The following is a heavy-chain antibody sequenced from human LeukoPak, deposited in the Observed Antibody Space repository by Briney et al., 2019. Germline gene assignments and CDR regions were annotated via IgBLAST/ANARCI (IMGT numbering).Heavy chain of an antibody. Sequence: GGSLRLSCAASGFTFSSYAMHWVRQAPGKGLEYVSAISSNGGSTYYANSVKGRFTISRDNSKNTLYLQMGSLRAEDMAVYYCARDMEDYDFWSGYWFDPWGQGILVTVSS. CDR1: GFTFSSYA. CDR2: ISSNGGST. CDR3: ARDMEDYDFWSGYWFDP. V-gene: IGHV3-64*01. J-gene: IGHJ5*02. D-gene: IGHD3-3*01.